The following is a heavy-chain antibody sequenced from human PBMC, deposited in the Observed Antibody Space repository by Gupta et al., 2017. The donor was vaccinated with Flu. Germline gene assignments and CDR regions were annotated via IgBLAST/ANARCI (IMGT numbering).Heavy chain of an antibody. V-gene: IGHV3-30*18. J-gene: IGHJ6*02. Sequence: QERVVESGGGVVQPGRALRLSCAASGFSFSNYGMHWVRQAPGKGLEGLAGISHDGSKNSHPDSVKGRFTISRDNSKNTLYLQMSGLRTEDTAVYDGAKDWRWNNNIYGMNVWGQGTTVTVSS. D-gene: IGHD1-1*01. CDR2: ISHDGSKN. CDR3: AKDWRWNNNIYGMNV. CDR1: GFSFSNYG.